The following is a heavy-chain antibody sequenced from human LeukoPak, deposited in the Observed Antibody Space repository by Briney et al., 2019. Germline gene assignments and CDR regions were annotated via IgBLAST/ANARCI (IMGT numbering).Heavy chain of an antibody. V-gene: IGHV3-7*01. CDR2: IKQDGSEK. J-gene: IGHJ4*02. CDR1: GFTFSSYW. CDR3: ARDPVYSSGWDYFDH. Sequence: GGSLRLSCAASGFTFSSYWMSWVRQAPGKGLEWVANIKQDGSEKYYVDSVKGRFTISRDNAKNSLYLQMNSLKAEDTAVYYCARDPVYSSGWDYFDHWGQGTLVTVSS. D-gene: IGHD6-19*01.